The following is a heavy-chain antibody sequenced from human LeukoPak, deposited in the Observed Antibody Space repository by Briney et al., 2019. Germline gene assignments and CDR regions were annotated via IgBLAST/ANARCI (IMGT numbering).Heavy chain of an antibody. CDR3: ARSPRYGDYRDAFDI. D-gene: IGHD4-17*01. CDR1: GFTFSSYG. V-gene: IGHV3-30*02. J-gene: IGHJ3*02. CDR2: IRYDGSNK. Sequence: GGSLRLSCAASGFTFSSYGMHWVRQAPGKGLEWVAFIRYDGSNKYYADSVRGRFTISRDNSKNTLYLQMNSLRAEDTAVYHCARSPRYGDYRDAFDIWGQGTMVTVSS.